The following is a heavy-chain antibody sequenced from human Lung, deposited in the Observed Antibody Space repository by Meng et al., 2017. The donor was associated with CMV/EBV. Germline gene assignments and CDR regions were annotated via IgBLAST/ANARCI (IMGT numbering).Heavy chain of an antibody. Sequence: ASXXVSXKVSGYNLIELSMQWVRQAPGKGLEWMGGFDPEDGETIYAQKFQGRVTLTEDTSTNTAYMGLRSLKSADTAVYYCVTDDLCSGGDCSVGYWGQGXLVTVSS. CDR3: VTDDLCSGGDCSVGY. J-gene: IGHJ4*02. CDR1: GYNLIELS. D-gene: IGHD2-21*02. CDR2: FDPEDGET. V-gene: IGHV1-24*01.